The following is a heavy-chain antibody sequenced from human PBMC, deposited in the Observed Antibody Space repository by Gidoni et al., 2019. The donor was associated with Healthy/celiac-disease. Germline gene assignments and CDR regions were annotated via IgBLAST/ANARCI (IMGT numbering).Heavy chain of an antibody. CDR1: GGSISSGGYY. CDR2: IDYSGST. CDR3: ARGSRGKHDAFDI. J-gene: IGHJ3*02. Sequence: QVQLQESGPGLVKPSQTLSLTCPVSGGSISSGGYYWSWIRQHPGKGLEWIGYIDYSGSTYYNPSLKSRVTISVDTSKNQFSLKLSAVTAADTAVYYCARGSRGKHDAFDIWGQGTMVTVSS. V-gene: IGHV4-31*03.